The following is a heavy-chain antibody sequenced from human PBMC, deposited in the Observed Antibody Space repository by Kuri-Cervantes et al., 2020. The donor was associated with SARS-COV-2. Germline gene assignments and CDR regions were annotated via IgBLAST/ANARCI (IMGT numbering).Heavy chain of an antibody. CDR2: IYYSGST. CDR1: GGSISSYY. Sequence: GSLRLSCTVSGGSISSYYWSWIRQPPGKGLEWIGYIYYSGSTNYNPSLKSRVTISVDTSKNQFSLKLSSVTAADTAVYYCARENGDYPYYYYYMDVWGKGTRSPSP. J-gene: IGHJ6*03. D-gene: IGHD4-17*01. V-gene: IGHV4-59*01. CDR3: ARENGDYPYYYYYMDV.